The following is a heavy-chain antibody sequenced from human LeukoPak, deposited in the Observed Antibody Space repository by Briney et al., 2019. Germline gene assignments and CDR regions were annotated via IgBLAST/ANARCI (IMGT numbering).Heavy chain of an antibody. CDR3: AKAFYYDSSGPYPGFDY. V-gene: IGHV3-30*18. J-gene: IGHJ4*02. CDR1: GFTFSSYG. Sequence: GRSLRLSCAASGFTFSSYGMHWVRQAPGKGLEGVAVISYDGSNKYYADSVKGRFTISRDNSKNTLYLQMNSLRAEDTAVYYCAKAFYYDSSGPYPGFDYWGQGTLVTVSS. D-gene: IGHD3-22*01. CDR2: ISYDGSNK.